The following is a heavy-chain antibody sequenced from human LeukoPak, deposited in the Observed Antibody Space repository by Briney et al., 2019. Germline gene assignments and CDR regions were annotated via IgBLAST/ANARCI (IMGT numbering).Heavy chain of an antibody. CDR1: GFTFSSYD. V-gene: IGHV3-64D*09. J-gene: IGHJ3*02. CDR3: VKIAAAGASSDAPDI. D-gene: IGHD6-13*01. Sequence: GGSLRLSCSASGFTFSSYDMHWVRQAPGKGLEYVSAISSNGGSTYYADSVKGRFTISRDNSKNTLYLQMSSLRAEDTAVYYCVKIAAAGASSDAPDIWGQGAMVTVSS. CDR2: ISSNGGST.